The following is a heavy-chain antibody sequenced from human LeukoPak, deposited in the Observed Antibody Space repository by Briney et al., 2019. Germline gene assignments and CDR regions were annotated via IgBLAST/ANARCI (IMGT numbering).Heavy chain of an antibody. CDR3: ARTQLAYCGGDCYSNYFDY. J-gene: IGHJ4*02. CDR2: IYYSGST. Sequence: SETLSLTCTVSGGSISSYYWSWIRQPPGKGLEWIGYIYYSGSTNYNPSLKSRVTISVDTPKNQVSLKLSSVTAADTAVYYCARTQLAYCGGDCYSNYFDYWGQGTLVTVSS. CDR1: GGSISSYY. D-gene: IGHD2-21*02. V-gene: IGHV4-59*01.